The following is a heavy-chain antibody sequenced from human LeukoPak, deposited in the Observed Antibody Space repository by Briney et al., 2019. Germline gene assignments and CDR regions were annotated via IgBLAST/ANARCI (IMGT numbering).Heavy chain of an antibody. Sequence: GGSLRLSYAASGFMFSDYGMHWVRQAPGKGLEWVAVIWYDGSKTYYVDSVKGRFSISRDNSKNTLYLQMSSLKVEDTAIYYCARDPATVTSCFDCWGQGTLVTVSS. J-gene: IGHJ4*02. CDR1: GFMFSDYG. CDR2: IWYDGSKT. V-gene: IGHV3-33*01. D-gene: IGHD4-17*01. CDR3: ARDPATVTSCFDC.